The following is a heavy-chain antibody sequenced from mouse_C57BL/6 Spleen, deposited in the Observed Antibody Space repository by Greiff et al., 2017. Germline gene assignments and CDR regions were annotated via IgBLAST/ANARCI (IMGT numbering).Heavy chain of an antibody. CDR3: ARRDDYGGTWFAY. CDR1: GFTFSSYG. CDR2: ISSGGSYT. J-gene: IGHJ3*01. V-gene: IGHV5-6*01. Sequence: EVQRVESGGDLVKPGGSLKLSCAASGFTFSSYGMSWVRQTPDKRLEWVATISSGGSYTYYPDSVKGRFTIARDNAEKTLYLQMSSLKSEDTAMYYCARRDDYGGTWFAYWGQGTLVTVSA. D-gene: IGHD2-4*01.